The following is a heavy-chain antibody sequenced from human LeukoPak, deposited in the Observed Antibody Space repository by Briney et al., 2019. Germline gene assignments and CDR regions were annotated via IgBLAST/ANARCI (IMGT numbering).Heavy chain of an antibody. D-gene: IGHD6-13*01. CDR1: GFTFSSYS. J-gene: IGHJ4*02. CDR2: ISSSSTI. Sequence: GGSLRLSCAASGFTFSSYSMNWVRQAPGKGLEWVSYISSSSTIYYADSVKGRFTISRDNAKNSLYLQMNSLRAEDTAVYYCARAPWDSSSWYYFDYWGQGTLVTVSS. CDR3: ARAPWDSSSWYYFDY. V-gene: IGHV3-48*04.